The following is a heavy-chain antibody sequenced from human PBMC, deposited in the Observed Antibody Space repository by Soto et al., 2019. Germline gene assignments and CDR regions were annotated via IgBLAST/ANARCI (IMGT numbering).Heavy chain of an antibody. CDR2: ISGFNGQT. CDR1: GNTFASHG. CDR3: ARVDPRGVAVVRDY. Sequence: ASVKVSCKASGNTFASHGFSWVRQAPGQGLEWMGWISGFNGQTNYALKFQGRVTLTTDTSTSTAYMELRSLRSDDTAVYFCARVDPRGVAVVRDYWGQGTLVTVSS. V-gene: IGHV1-18*01. D-gene: IGHD3-10*01. J-gene: IGHJ4*02.